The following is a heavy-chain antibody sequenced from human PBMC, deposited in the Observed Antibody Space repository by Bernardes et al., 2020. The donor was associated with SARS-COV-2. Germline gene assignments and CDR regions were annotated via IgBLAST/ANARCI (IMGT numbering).Heavy chain of an antibody. D-gene: IGHD3-16*01. J-gene: IGHJ3*02. Sequence: ASVKVSCKTSGYSFTAYHIHWVRQAPGQGLEWMGWIYPNTGATNYAQNFQGRVTMTRDTSITTAYVELSRLTFDDTAVYYCLSVTWSQRDGFDIWGQGTMVAVSS. V-gene: IGHV1-2*02. CDR2: IYPNTGAT. CDR1: GYSFTAYH. CDR3: LSVTWSQRDGFDI.